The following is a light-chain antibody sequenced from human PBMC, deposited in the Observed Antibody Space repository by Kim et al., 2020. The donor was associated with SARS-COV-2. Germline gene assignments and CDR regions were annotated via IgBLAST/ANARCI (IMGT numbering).Light chain of an antibody. CDR2: QDS. CDR1: KLGDKY. CDR3: QACDSSTLYV. V-gene: IGLV3-1*01. J-gene: IGLJ1*01. Sequence: SYELTQPPSVSVSPGQTASITCSGDKLGDKYACWYQQKPGQSPVLVIYQDSKRPSGIPERFSGSNSGNTATLTISGTQAMDEADYYCQACDSSTLYVFGTGTKSPS.